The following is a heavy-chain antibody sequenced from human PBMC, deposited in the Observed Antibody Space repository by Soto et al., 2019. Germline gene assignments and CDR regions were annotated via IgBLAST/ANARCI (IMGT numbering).Heavy chain of an antibody. V-gene: IGHV4-59*01. Sequence: SETLSLTCTISGGSISGFYWGWIRQPPGMGLEWIGNIYYSGSANYDPSLRSRVTISLNTSKNQFSLNLNSVTAADTAIYYCARWTYCGGDCYWLDFWGQGTLVTVSS. CDR1: GGSISGFY. CDR3: ARWTYCGGDCYWLDF. D-gene: IGHD2-21*02. J-gene: IGHJ4*02. CDR2: IYYSGSA.